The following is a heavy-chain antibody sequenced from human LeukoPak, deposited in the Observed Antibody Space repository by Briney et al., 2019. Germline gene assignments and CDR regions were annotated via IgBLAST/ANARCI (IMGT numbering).Heavy chain of an antibody. D-gene: IGHD4-17*01. CDR2: IKQDGSEK. CDR1: GFTFSSYW. CDR3: ARPTVTTSYYYYGMDV. Sequence: AGGSLRLSCAASGFTFSSYWMSWVRQAPGKGLEWVANIKQDGSEKYYVDSVKGRFTISRDNAKNSLYLQMNSLRAEDTAVYYCARPTVTTSYYYYGMDVWGQGTTVTVSS. V-gene: IGHV3-7*01. J-gene: IGHJ6*02.